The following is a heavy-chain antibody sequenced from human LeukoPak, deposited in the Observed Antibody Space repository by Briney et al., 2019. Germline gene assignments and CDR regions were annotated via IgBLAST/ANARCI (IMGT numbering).Heavy chain of an antibody. V-gene: IGHV3-74*01. CDR2: INPDGTST. Sequence: GGSLRLSCAASGFTFSTYWMHWVRQAPGKGLVWVSRINPDGTSTSNADSVKGRFTISRDNAKNTVYLQVNSLRAEDTAVYYCTRATAVAFDFWGQGTLVTV. D-gene: IGHD6-19*01. CDR1: GFTFSTYW. J-gene: IGHJ4*02. CDR3: TRATAVAFDF.